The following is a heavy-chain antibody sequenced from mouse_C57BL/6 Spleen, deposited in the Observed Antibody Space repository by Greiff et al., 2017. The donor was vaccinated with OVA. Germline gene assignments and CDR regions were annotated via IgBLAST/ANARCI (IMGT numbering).Heavy chain of an antibody. CDR2: ISSGGSYT. Sequence: EVQLVESGGDLVKPGGSLKLSCAASGFTFSSYGMSWVRQTPDKRLEWVATISSGGSYTYYPDSVKGRFTISRDNAKNTLYLQMSSLKSEDTAMYYGARLTGFAYWGQGTLVTVSA. V-gene: IGHV5-6*01. D-gene: IGHD4-1*01. CDR1: GFTFSSYG. CDR3: ARLTGFAY. J-gene: IGHJ3*01.